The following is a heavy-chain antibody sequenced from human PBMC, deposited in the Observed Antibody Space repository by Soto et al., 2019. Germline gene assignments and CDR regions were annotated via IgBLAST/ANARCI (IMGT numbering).Heavy chain of an antibody. Sequence: VESGQSLRLSCEVSGFTLSMYSMTWVRQAPGKGLEWVAKIPQDGSDGHYLDSVKGRFTISRDNAKNSVYLQMNSLRADDTAVYYCARDHLILPAHDFFYGSDVWGQGAKVTVSS. CDR3: ARDHLILPAHDFFYGSDV. V-gene: IGHV3-7*03. CDR2: IPQDGSDG. CDR1: GFTLSMYS. J-gene: IGHJ6*02. D-gene: IGHD2-21*02.